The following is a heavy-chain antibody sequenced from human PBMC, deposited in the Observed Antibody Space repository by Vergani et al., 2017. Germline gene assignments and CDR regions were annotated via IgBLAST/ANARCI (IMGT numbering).Heavy chain of an antibody. CDR2: IRSKAYGQAT. V-gene: IGHV3-49*03. Sequence: EVQVVESGGGLVQPGGSLRLSCAASGFTFSHYSMDWFRQAPGQGLEWVGGIRSKAYGQATIYAASVKGRFTISRDDSKSIAYLQMNNLQTEDTAMYYCVRDQVTMLRGSDALDIWGQGTMVTVSS. D-gene: IGHD3-10*01. CDR3: VRDQVTMLRGSDALDI. CDR1: GFTFSHYS. J-gene: IGHJ3*02.